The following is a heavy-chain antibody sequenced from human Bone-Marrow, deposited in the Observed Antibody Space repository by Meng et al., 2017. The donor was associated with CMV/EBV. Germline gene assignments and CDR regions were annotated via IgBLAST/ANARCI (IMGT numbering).Heavy chain of an antibody. CDR3: ARDHDQYFSLPSCYLSAHCFDP. CDR1: GYAFTSYG. V-gene: IGHV1-2*02. CDR2: INPNSGGT. Sequence: ASVKVSCKASGYAFTSYGISWVRQAPGQGLEWMGWINPNSGGTNYAQKFQGRVTMTRDTSISTSYLELSRLRSDDTAVYYCARDHDQYFSLPSCYLSAHCFDPWGQGTLVTVSS. J-gene: IGHJ5*02. D-gene: IGHD2-2*01.